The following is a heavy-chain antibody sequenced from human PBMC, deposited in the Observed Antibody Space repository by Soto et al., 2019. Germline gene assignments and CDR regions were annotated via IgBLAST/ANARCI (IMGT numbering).Heavy chain of an antibody. CDR3: ANTAAGQTDWYFDL. CDR1: GFTFSSYG. CDR2: ISYDGSNK. D-gene: IGHD6-13*01. J-gene: IGHJ2*01. Sequence: PGGSLRLSCAASGFTFSSYGMHWVRQAPGKGLEWVAVISYDGSNKYYADSVKGRFTISRDNSKNTLYLQMNSLRAEDTAVYYCANTAAGQTDWYFDLWGRGTLVTVSS. V-gene: IGHV3-30*18.